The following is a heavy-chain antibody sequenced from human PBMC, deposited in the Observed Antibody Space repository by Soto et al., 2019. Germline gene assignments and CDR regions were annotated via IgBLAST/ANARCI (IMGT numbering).Heavy chain of an antibody. V-gene: IGHV4-59*01. J-gene: IGHJ6*03. Sequence: SETLSLTCTVSGGSISSYYWSWIRQPPGKGLEWIGYIYYSGSTNYNPSLKSRVTISVDTSKNQLSLKLSSVTAADTAVYYCASGGGYSYGYYYYMDVWGKGTTVTVSS. CDR3: ASGGGYSYGYYYYMDV. CDR2: IYYSGST. D-gene: IGHD5-18*01. CDR1: GGSISSYY.